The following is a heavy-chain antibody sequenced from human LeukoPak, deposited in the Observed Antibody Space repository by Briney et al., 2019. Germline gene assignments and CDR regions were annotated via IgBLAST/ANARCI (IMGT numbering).Heavy chain of an antibody. V-gene: IGHV3-48*03. D-gene: IGHD2-15*01. CDR3: VKDYCSAGSCYFFDY. CDR1: GFTFSSYE. J-gene: IGHJ4*02. Sequence: GGSLRLSCAASGFTFSSYEMNWVRQAPGKGLEWVSYISSSGSTIYYADSVKGRFTISRDSSKNTLYLQMSSLRAEDTAVYYCVKDYCSAGSCYFFDYWGQGTLVTVSS. CDR2: ISSSGSTI.